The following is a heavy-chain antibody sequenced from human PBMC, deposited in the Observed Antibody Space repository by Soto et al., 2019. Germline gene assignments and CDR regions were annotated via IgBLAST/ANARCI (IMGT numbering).Heavy chain of an antibody. CDR1: GGTFNSYA. Sequence: QVQLVQSGAEVKKPESSVRVSCKASGGTFNSYAITWVRQAPGQGLEWMGGTIPMFGTTNYAEKFQGRVTISADESTNTAYMGLSSLRSEDTAVYYCTRCGIRYHSIGYYLGSDGMDVWGQGTRVIVSS. J-gene: IGHJ6*02. CDR3: TRCGIRYHSIGYYLGSDGMDV. CDR2: TIPMFGTT. D-gene: IGHD3-22*01. V-gene: IGHV1-69*12.